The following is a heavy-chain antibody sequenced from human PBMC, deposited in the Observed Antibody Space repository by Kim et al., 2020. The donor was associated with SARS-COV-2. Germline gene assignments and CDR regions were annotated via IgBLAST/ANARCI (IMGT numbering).Heavy chain of an antibody. Sequence: GGSLRLSCAASGFTFDDYAMHWVRQAPGKGLEWVSGISWNSGSIGYADSVKGRFTISRDNAKNSLYLQMNSLRAEDTALYYCAKEKAVAGFDYWGQGTLVTVSS. D-gene: IGHD6-19*01. V-gene: IGHV3-9*01. J-gene: IGHJ4*02. CDR3: AKEKAVAGFDY. CDR2: ISWNSGSI. CDR1: GFTFDDYA.